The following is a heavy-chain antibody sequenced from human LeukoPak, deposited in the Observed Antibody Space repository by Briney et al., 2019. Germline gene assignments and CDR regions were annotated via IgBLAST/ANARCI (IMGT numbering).Heavy chain of an antibody. J-gene: IGHJ4*02. D-gene: IGHD3-22*01. CDR3: AGGVTYYYDSSGYYASYYFDY. CDR2: ISNSGDGT. Sequence: GGSLRLSCAASGFTFISYVMSWVRQAPGKGLEWVSAISNSGDGTYYADSVKGRFAISRDNSQNTVYLQMNSLRAEDTAVYYCAGGVTYYYDSSGYYASYYFDYWGQGTLVTVSS. CDR1: GFTFISYV. V-gene: IGHV3-23*01.